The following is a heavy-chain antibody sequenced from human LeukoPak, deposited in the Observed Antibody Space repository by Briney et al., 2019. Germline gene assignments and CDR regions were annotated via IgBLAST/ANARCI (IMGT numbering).Heavy chain of an antibody. J-gene: IGHJ4*02. CDR2: ISTYNGDV. V-gene: IGHV1-18*01. Sequence: ASVKVSCKASGYTFNTCGISWVRQAPGQGLEWMGWISTYNGDVIYVQNLQGRVTMTTDTSTSTAYMELMSLRSDDTAVYYCLRDAQRPRLTPDYWGQGTLVTVSS. D-gene: IGHD6-25*01. CDR1: GYTFNTCG. CDR3: LRDAQRPRLTPDY.